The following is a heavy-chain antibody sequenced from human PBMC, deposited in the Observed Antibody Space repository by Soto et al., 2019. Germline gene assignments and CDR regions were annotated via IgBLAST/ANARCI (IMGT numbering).Heavy chain of an antibody. CDR2: ISGSGGTT. CDR1: GFTLSNYA. V-gene: IGHV3-23*01. Sequence: GGSLRLSCAASGFTLSNYAMTWVRQAPGKGLEWVSSISGSGGTTYIADSVKGRFTISRGNSENTLYLQMSSLGAEDTAVYYCARNPARYCSGGTCFYYYYMDVWGKGTTVTVSS. CDR3: ARNPARYCSGGTCFYYYYMDV. D-gene: IGHD2-15*01. J-gene: IGHJ6*03.